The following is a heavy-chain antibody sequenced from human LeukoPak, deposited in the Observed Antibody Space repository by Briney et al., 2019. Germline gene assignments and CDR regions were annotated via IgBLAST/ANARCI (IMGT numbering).Heavy chain of an antibody. CDR2: INAGNGNT. J-gene: IGHJ6*02. D-gene: IGHD6-13*01. CDR1: GYTFTSYA. CDR3: ATKETTIHVAAADPFYYYYGMDV. Sequence: ASVKVSCKASGYTFTSYAMHWVRQAPGQRLEWMGWINAGNGNTKYSQKFQGRVTITRDTSASTAYMELSSLRSEDTAVYYCATKETTIHVAAADPFYYYYGMDVWGQGTTVTVSS. V-gene: IGHV1-3*01.